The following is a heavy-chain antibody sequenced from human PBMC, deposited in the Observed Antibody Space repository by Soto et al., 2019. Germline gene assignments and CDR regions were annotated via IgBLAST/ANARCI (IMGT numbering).Heavy chain of an antibody. V-gene: IGHV4-59*01. D-gene: IGHD1-1*01. CDR2: IYYSGST. J-gene: IGHJ4*01. Sequence: PSETLSLTCTVSGGSISSYYWSWIRQPPGKGLEWIGYIYYSGSTNYNPSLKSRVTISVDTSKNQFSLKLSSVTAADTAMYYCVRGTNCKTTSTCYRYFDGWGRGTRVTVSS. CDR3: VRGTNCKTTSTCYRYFDG. CDR1: GGSISSYY.